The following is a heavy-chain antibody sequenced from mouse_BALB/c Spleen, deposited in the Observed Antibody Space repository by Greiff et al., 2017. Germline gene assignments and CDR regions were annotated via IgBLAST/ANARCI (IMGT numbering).Heavy chain of an antibody. D-gene: IGHD1-1*01. CDR2: ISSGSSTI. Sequence: EVQGVESGGGLVQPGGSRKLSCAASGFTFSSFGMHWVRQAPAKGLEWVAYISSGSSTIYYADTVKGRFTISSDNPKNTLFLQMTNLRSEDTAMYYCERERGYYVSSYGFAYWGQGTLVTVSA. CDR3: ERERGYYVSSYGFAY. V-gene: IGHV5-17*02. J-gene: IGHJ3*01. CDR1: GFTFSSFG.